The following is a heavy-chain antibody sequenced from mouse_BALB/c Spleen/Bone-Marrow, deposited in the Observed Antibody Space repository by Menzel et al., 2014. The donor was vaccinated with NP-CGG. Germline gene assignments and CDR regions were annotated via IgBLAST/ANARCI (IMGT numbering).Heavy chain of an antibody. CDR1: GFTFSDYY. J-gene: IGHJ4*01. D-gene: IGHD2-4*01. CDR2: ISDGGSYT. Sequence: EVMLVESGGGLVKPGGSLKLSCAASGFTFSDYYMYWVRQTPEKRLEWVTTISDGGSYTYYPDSVKGRFTISRDNAKNNLYLQMSSLKSEDTAMYYCARIYYDYDGGVHYYAMDYWGQGTSVTVSS. CDR3: ARIYYDYDGGVHYYAMDY. V-gene: IGHV5-4*02.